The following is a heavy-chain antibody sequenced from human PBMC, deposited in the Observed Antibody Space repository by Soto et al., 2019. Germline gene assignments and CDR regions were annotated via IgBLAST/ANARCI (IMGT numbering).Heavy chain of an antibody. J-gene: IGHJ5*02. CDR2: IYPGDSDT. V-gene: IGHV5-51*01. Sequence: GESLKISCKGSGYSFTSYWIGWVRQMPGKGLEWMGIIYPGDSDTRYSPPFQGQVTISADKSISTAYLQWSSLKASDTAMYYCARGGSYCGGDCYSENWFDPWGQGTLVTVSS. D-gene: IGHD2-21*02. CDR1: GYSFTSYW. CDR3: ARGGSYCGGDCYSENWFDP.